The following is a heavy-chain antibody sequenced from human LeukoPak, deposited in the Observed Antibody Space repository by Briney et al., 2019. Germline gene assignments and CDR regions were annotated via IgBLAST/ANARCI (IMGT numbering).Heavy chain of an antibody. J-gene: IGHJ3*02. CDR3: ARVTSSRGAIDI. V-gene: IGHV3-48*03. D-gene: IGHD6-13*01. Sequence: PGGSLRLSCAASGFTFSSYEMNWVRQAPEKGLEWVSYIYSDATYIYYADSVKGRFTISRDNAKKSLYLQMNSLRAEDTAMYYCARVTSSRGAIDIWGQGTMVTVSS. CDR1: GFTFSSYE. CDR2: IYSDATYI.